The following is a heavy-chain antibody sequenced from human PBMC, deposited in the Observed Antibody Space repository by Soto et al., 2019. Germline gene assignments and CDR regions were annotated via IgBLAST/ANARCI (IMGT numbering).Heavy chain of an antibody. V-gene: IGHV4-61*08. CDR1: GGSISSGGYY. D-gene: IGHD3-16*01. CDR2: IYYSGST. J-gene: IGHJ6*03. CDR3: ARHGGGMANYMDV. Sequence: SETLSLTCTVSGGSISSGGYYWSWIRQHPGKGLEWIGYIYYSGSTNYNPSLKSRVTISVDTSKNQFSLKLSSVAAADTAVYYCARHGGGMANYMDVWGKGTTVTVSS.